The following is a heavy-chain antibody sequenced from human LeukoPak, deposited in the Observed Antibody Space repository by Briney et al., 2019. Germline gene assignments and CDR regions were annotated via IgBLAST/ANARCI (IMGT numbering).Heavy chain of an antibody. CDR3: ARGLAVAGHYYYYYMDV. Sequence: PSETLSLTCTVSGGSISSYYWSWIRQPPGKGLEWIGYIYYSGSTNYNPSLKSRVTISVDTSKSQFSLKLSSVAAADTAVYYCARGLAVAGHYYYYYMDVWGKGTTVTVSS. J-gene: IGHJ6*03. CDR2: IYYSGST. V-gene: IGHV4-59*01. D-gene: IGHD6-19*01. CDR1: GGSISSYY.